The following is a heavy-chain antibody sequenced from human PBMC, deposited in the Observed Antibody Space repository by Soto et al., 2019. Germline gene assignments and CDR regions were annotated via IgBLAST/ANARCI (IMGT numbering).Heavy chain of an antibody. CDR2: ILYDGSNK. CDR1: GFTFSSYA. V-gene: IGHV3-30-3*01. CDR3: ARDSISDAFDI. D-gene: IGHD2-21*01. Sequence: QVQLVESGGGVVQPGRSLRLSCAASGFTFSSYAMHWVRQAPGKGLEWVAVILYDGSNKYYADSVKGRFTISRDNSKNTLYLQMNSLRAEDTAVYYCARDSISDAFDIWGQGTMVTVSS. J-gene: IGHJ3*02.